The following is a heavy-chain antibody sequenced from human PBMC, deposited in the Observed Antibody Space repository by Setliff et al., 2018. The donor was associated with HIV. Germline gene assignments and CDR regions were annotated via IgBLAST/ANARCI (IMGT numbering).Heavy chain of an antibody. D-gene: IGHD3-22*01. V-gene: IGHV4-59*10. CDR1: GDSVSGYY. J-gene: IGHJ4*02. Sequence: SETLSLTCAVSGDSVSGYYWSWIRQPAGRGLEWIGRVHNSAGSNYNPSLKSRVTMSVDTAKSQFSVRLSSVSAADTAVYFCARHVARFDYDTGGYYVSHFDYWGQGTQVTVSS. CDR2: VHNSAGS. CDR3: ARHVARFDYDTGGYYVSHFDY.